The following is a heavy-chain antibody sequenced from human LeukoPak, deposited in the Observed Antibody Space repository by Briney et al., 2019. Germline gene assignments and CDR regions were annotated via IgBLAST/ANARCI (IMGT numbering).Heavy chain of an antibody. J-gene: IGHJ4*02. CDR1: GFTFSSYA. CDR3: AKTRVVTAIESWNYFDY. V-gene: IGHV3-23*01. Sequence: GGSLRLSCAASGFTFSSYAMSWVRQAPGKGLEWVSAISGSGGSTYYADSVKGRFTISRDNSKNTLYLQMNSLRAEDTAVYYCAKTRVVTAIESWNYFDYWGQGTLVTVSS. D-gene: IGHD2-21*02. CDR2: ISGSGGST.